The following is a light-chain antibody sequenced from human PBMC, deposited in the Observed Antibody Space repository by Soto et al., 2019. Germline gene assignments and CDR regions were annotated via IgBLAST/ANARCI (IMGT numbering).Light chain of an antibody. CDR3: SSYTSSRTLV. CDR2: DVT. Sequence: QSALTQPASVSGSPGQSITISCTGTSSDVGSYNYVSWYQHHPGKVPKLMIYDVTNRPSGVSDRLSGSKSGNTASLTISGLQAEDEADYYCSSYTSSRTLVFGSGTKVTVL. CDR1: SSDVGSYNY. J-gene: IGLJ1*01. V-gene: IGLV2-14*03.